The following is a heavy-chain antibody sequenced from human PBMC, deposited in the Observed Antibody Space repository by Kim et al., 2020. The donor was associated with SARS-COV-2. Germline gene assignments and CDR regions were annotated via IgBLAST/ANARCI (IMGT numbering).Heavy chain of an antibody. V-gene: IGHV5-51*01. Sequence: GESLKISCKGSGYSFTSYWIGWVRQMPGKGLEWMGIIYPGDSDTRYSPSFQGQVTISADKSISTAQLQWSSLKASDTAMYYCARGPPGSSGWPAGFDYWGQGTLVTVSS. D-gene: IGHD6-19*01. CDR3: ARGPPGSSGWPAGFDY. CDR2: IYPGDSDT. J-gene: IGHJ4*02. CDR1: GYSFTSYW.